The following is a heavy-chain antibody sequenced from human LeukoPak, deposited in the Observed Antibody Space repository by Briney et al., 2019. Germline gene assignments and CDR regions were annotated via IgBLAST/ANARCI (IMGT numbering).Heavy chain of an antibody. CDR2: IHSSGST. CDR1: GGSISNYY. V-gene: IGHV4-59*12. Sequence: SETLSLTCTVSGGSISNYYWSWIRQPPGKGLEWIGYIHSSGSTNYNPSLKSRVTMSVDTSKKQVSLKLSSVTAADTAVYYCARDQGISMVRGAPYYYYYMDVWGKGTTVTVSS. D-gene: IGHD3-10*01. CDR3: ARDQGISMVRGAPYYYYYMDV. J-gene: IGHJ6*03.